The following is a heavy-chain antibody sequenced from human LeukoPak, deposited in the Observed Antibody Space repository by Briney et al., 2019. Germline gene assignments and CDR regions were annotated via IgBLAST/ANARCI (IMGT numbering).Heavy chain of an antibody. CDR2: IYYSGST. J-gene: IGHJ3*02. V-gene: IGHV4-59*01. CDR3: ARGRFLDAFDI. Sequence: SETLSLTCTVSGGSISSYYWSWIRQPPGKGLEWIGYIYYSGSTKYKPSLKSRVTISVDTSKNQFSLRLSSVTAADTAVYYCARGRFLDAFDIWGQGTMVTVSS. D-gene: IGHD3-3*01. CDR1: GGSISSYY.